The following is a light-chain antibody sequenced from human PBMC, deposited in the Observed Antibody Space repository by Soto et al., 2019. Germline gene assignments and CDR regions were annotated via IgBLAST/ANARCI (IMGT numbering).Light chain of an antibody. CDR1: QTVSGSY. Sequence: EIVLTQSAGTLSSSPGERATLSCRAGQTVSGSYLAWFQQKPGQAPRFLIYAASTRAAGVPDRFSGSGSGTDFSLTINRLEPEDFALYYCQHYGPAPWTFGQGTKVEIQ. CDR3: QHYGPAPWT. V-gene: IGKV3-20*01. J-gene: IGKJ1*01. CDR2: AAS.